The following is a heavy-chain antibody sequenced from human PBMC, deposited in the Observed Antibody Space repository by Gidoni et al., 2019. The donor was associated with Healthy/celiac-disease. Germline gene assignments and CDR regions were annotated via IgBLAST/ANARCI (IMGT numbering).Heavy chain of an antibody. Sequence: EVQLLESGGGLVQPGGSLGVSCADTGFTFSSYAMSWVRQAPGKGLEWVSAISGSGGSTYYADSVKGRFTISRDNSKNTLYLQMNSRRADDTAVYYCAKDKKVHAPRFDPWGQGTLVTVSS. CDR1: GFTFSSYA. CDR2: ISGSGGST. V-gene: IGHV3-23*01. CDR3: AKDKKVHAPRFDP. J-gene: IGHJ5*02.